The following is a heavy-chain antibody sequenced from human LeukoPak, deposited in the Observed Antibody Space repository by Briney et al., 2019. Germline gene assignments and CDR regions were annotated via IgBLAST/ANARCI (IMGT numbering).Heavy chain of an antibody. CDR3: TRERFGN. V-gene: IGHV3-21*01. CDR1: GFTFNSYS. D-gene: IGHD3-3*01. Sequence: GGSLRLSCGGSGFTFNSYSMNWVRQAPGKGLEWVASIIGSGSEMFYADSLKGRFTISRDNAKNTLYLQMNSLRVEDTGVYYCTRERFGNWGQGTLVTVSS. J-gene: IGHJ4*02. CDR2: IIGSGSEM.